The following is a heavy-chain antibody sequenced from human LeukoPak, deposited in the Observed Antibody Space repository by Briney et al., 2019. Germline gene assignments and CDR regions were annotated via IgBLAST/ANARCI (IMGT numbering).Heavy chain of an antibody. D-gene: IGHD5-18*01. V-gene: IGHV4-59*11. Sequence: SETLSLTCTVYGGSISGHYWSWIRQPPGKGLEWIGYIYYSGSTNYNPSLKSRVTISVDTSKNQFSLKLSSVTAADTAVYYCATRTAPNTAMVNWYFDLWGRGTLVTVSS. CDR1: GGSISGHY. CDR2: IYYSGST. CDR3: ATRTAPNTAMVNWYFDL. J-gene: IGHJ2*01.